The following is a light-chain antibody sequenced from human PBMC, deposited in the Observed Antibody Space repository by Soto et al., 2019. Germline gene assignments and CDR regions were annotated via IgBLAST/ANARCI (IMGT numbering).Light chain of an antibody. V-gene: IGKV1-27*01. J-gene: IGKJ1*01. CDR1: QGISNY. CDR3: QKYNSAPWT. Sequence: DIQMTQFPASLFASVGDRVTITCRASQGISNYLAWYQQKPGKVPKLLIYAASTLQSGVPSRFSGSGSGTDFTLTISSLQPEDVATYYCQKYNSAPWTFGQGTKVDIK. CDR2: AAS.